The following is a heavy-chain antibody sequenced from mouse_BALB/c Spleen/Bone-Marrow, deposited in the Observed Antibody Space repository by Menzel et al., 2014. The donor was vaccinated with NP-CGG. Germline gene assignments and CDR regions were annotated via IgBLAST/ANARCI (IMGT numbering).Heavy chain of an antibody. D-gene: IGHD1-2*01. V-gene: IGHV1S16*01. Sequence: QVQLQQPGAELARPGASVKLSCKASGYTFTSSWMHWVKLRPGQGFEWIGEINPSNGDTNYNEKFKRKATLTVDKSSSTAYMQLSSLTSEDSAVYYCTNYGYDWGQGTALTVSS. CDR1: GYTFTSSW. CDR2: INPSNGDT. CDR3: TNYGYD. J-gene: IGHJ2*01.